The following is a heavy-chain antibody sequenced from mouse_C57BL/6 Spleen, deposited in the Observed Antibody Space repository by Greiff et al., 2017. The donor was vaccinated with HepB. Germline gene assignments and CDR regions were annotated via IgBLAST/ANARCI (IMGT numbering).Heavy chain of an antibody. CDR2: ISSGSSTI. V-gene: IGHV5-17*01. CDR3: ASEGYFDV. CDR1: GFTFSDYG. Sequence: EVKLVESGGGLVKPGVSLKLSCAASGFTFSDYGMHWVRQAPEKGLEWVAYISSGSSTIYYADTVKGRFTISRDNAKNTLFLQMTSLRSEDTAMYYGASEGYFDVWGTGTTVTVSS. J-gene: IGHJ1*03.